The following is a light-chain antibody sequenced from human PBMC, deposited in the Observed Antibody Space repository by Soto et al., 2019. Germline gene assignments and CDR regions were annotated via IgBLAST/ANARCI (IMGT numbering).Light chain of an antibody. J-gene: IGKJ5*01. CDR2: DAS. V-gene: IGKV3-11*01. CDR1: QSVSSY. CDR3: QQSSKWPLIT. Sequence: EIVLTQSPATLSLSPGKRATLSCRASQSVSSYLAWYQQKPRQAPRLLIYDASNRATGIPASFSSSGSGTDCSLTISTVDPQDFAVYYCQQSSKWPLITSGQGRRLE.